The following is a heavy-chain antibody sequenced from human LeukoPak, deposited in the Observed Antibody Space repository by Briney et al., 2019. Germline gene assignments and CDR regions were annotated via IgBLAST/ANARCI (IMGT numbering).Heavy chain of an antibody. CDR2: INWNGGST. CDR1: GFTFDDYG. V-gene: IGHV3-20*04. CDR3: ARGPKLWFGEGAFDI. J-gene: IGHJ3*02. Sequence: PGGSLRLSCAASGFTFDDYGMSWVRQAPGKGLEWVSGINWNGGSTGYADSVKGRFTISRDNAKNSLYLQMNSLRAEDTALYYCARGPKLWFGEGAFDIWGQGTMVTVSS. D-gene: IGHD3-10*01.